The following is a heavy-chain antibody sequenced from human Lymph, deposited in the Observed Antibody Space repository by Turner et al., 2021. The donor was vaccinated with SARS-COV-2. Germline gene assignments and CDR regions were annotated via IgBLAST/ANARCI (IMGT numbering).Heavy chain of an antibody. CDR1: GYTLTELS. J-gene: IGHJ6*02. D-gene: IGHD2-15*01. Sequence: QVQLVQSWAEVKKPGASVKVSCKVSGYTLTELSMHWVRQAPGKGLEWMGGFGPEDGEIIYAQKFQGRVTMTEDTSTDTAYMELSSLRSEDTAVYYCATVLCTGSSCYYYGMDVWGQGTTVTVSS. CDR2: FGPEDGEI. CDR3: ATVLCTGSSCYYYGMDV. V-gene: IGHV1-24*01.